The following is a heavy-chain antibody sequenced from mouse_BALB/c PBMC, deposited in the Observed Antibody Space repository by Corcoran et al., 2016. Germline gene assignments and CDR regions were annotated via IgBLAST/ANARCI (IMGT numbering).Heavy chain of an antibody. Sequence: QVQLQQSGSELVKPGDTVTLSCKATGYSFSSYWIEWVKQRPGHGLEWSGEILPGSGSTNYNEKFKSKATFTADTSSNTAYMQLSSLTSEDSAVDYWARWDRAYGGQGNLVTVS. V-gene: IGHV1-9*01. CDR2: ILPGSGST. CDR3: ARWDRAY. J-gene: IGHJ3*01. CDR1: GYSFSSYW. D-gene: IGHD4-1*01.